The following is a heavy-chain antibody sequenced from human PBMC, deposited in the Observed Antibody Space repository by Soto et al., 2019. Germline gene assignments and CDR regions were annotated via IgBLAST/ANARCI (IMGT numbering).Heavy chain of an antibody. V-gene: IGHV4-59*01. D-gene: IGHD3-3*01. Sequence: QVQLQESGPGLVKPSETLSLTCTVSGGSISSYYWSWIRQPPGKGLEWIGYIYYSGSTNYNPSLKSRVTISVDTSKNQFSLKLSSVTAADTAVYYCARSRLEWLLYPYYYYMDVWGKGTTVTVSS. CDR1: GGSISSYY. J-gene: IGHJ6*03. CDR3: ARSRLEWLLYPYYYYMDV. CDR2: IYYSGST.